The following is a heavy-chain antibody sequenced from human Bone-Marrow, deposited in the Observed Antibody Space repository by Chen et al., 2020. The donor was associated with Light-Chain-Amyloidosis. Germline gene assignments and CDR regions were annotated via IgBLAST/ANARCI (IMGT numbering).Heavy chain of an antibody. Sequence: EVQLVDSGGGLVQPGGSLRLSCSTSGFNFSSFGMSWVRQAPGKGLEWVSTVSGSTVSTYYAGAVKGRFIISRDNSKSTLYLQMNSLRAGDTAVYFCTRKGGYFDFWGQGSLVTVSS. J-gene: IGHJ4*02. D-gene: IGHD3-10*01. CDR2: VSGSTVST. CDR1: GFNFSSFG. CDR3: TRKGGYFDF. V-gene: IGHV3-23*04.